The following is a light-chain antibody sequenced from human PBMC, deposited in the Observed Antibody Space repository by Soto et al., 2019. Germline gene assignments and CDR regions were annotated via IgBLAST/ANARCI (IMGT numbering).Light chain of an antibody. CDR2: AAS. CDR1: QTISSW. CDR3: QQYDSFSVT. J-gene: IGKJ5*01. V-gene: IGKV1-5*01. Sequence: DIQMTQSPSTLSGSVGDRVTVTCRASQTISSWLAWYQQKPGKAPKLLIYAASSLQSGVPSRFSGSGSGTDFTLTISSLQPEDFATYYCQQYDSFSVTFGQGTRLEIK.